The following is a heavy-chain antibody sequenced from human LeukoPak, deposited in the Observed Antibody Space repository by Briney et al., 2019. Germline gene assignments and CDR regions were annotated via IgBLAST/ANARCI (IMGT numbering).Heavy chain of an antibody. CDR3: ARGRYYYGSGRYYYYMDV. V-gene: IGHV4-59*01. J-gene: IGHJ6*03. CDR2: IYYSGST. Sequence: SETLSLTCTVSGGPISSYYWSWIRQPPGKGLEWIGYIYYSGSTNYNPSLKSRVTISVDTSKNQFSLKLSSVTAADTAVYYCARGRYYYGSGRYYYYMDVWGKGTTVTITS. D-gene: IGHD3-10*01. CDR1: GGPISSYY.